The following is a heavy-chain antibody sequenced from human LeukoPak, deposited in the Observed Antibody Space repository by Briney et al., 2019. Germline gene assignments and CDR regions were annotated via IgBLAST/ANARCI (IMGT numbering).Heavy chain of an antibody. Sequence: GGSLRPSCAASGFTFSVYSMNWVRQAPGKGLEWVSSISSSSNYRYYADSVKGRFTISRDNAKNSLYLQMNSLRAEDTAVYYCARDLRAGGTWSYGVYFDLWGRGTLVTVSS. J-gene: IGHJ2*01. CDR3: ARDLRAGGTWSYGVYFDL. CDR1: GFTFSVYS. V-gene: IGHV3-21*01. D-gene: IGHD4-17*01. CDR2: ISSSSNYR.